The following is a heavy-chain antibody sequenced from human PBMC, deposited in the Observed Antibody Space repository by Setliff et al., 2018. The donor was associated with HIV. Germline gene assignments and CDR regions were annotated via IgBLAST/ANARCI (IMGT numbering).Heavy chain of an antibody. CDR1: GYTFTSYY. D-gene: IGHD5-18*01. J-gene: IGHJ5*02. Sequence: ASVKVSCKASGYTFTSYYVHFVRQAPGQGPEWMGIINPNGGSTNYAQKFEGRVAMTADTSTNNVHMYLSSLRSEDTAICYCARGGPGSSFGYDWFDPWGQGTPVTVSS. V-gene: IGHV1-46*01. CDR3: ARGGPGSSFGYDWFDP. CDR2: INPNGGST.